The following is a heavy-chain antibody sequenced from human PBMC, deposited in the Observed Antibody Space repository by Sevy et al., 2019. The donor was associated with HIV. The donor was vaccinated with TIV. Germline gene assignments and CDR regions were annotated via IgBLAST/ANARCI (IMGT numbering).Heavy chain of an antibody. Sequence: SETLSLICTVSGYSFGSIYYWGWIRQPPGRGREWIGSVYHSGSTYYNPSLKSRVTISVDTSKNRFSLKVTSVPAADTAVYYCARDLGLGIQFDYWGQGTLVTVSS. CDR1: GYSFGSIYY. D-gene: IGHD3-9*01. V-gene: IGHV4-38-2*02. J-gene: IGHJ4*02. CDR2: VYHSGST. CDR3: ARDLGLGIQFDY.